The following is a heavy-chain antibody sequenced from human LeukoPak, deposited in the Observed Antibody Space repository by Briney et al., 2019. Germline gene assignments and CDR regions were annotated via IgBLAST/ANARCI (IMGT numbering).Heavy chain of an antibody. CDR2: INHSGSA. V-gene: IGHV4-34*01. Sequence: SETLSLTCAVSGGSFSGYCWTWIRQPPGKGLEWIGEINHSGSANYNPSLKSRVTISLDTSKNQFSLNLSSVTAADTAVYYCARGQGTVTTHWGQGTLVTVSS. J-gene: IGHJ4*02. D-gene: IGHD4-17*01. CDR3: ARGQGTVTTH. CDR1: GGSFSGYC.